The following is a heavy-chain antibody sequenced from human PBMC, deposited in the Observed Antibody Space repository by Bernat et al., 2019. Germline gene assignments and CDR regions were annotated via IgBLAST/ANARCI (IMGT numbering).Heavy chain of an antibody. CDR2: INSDGSST. CDR3: ARGDSSSWYSPIDY. CDR1: GFTFSSYW. J-gene: IGHJ4*02. Sequence: EVQLVESGGGLVQPGGSLRLSCAASGFTFSSYWMHWVRQAPGKGLVWVSRINSDGSSTSYADSVKGRFTICRDNAKNTLYLQMNSLRAEDTAVYYCARGDSSSWYSPIDYWGQGTLVTVSS. V-gene: IGHV3-74*01. D-gene: IGHD6-13*01.